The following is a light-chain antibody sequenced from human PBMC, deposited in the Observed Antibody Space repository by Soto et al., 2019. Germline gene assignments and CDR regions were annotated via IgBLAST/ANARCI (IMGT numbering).Light chain of an antibody. V-gene: IGLV1-44*01. CDR2: SNN. J-gene: IGLJ2*01. CDR3: AVWDDSLNAVV. Sequence: QSVLTQPPSASGTPGQRVTISCSGSSSNIGSNTVDWYQQFPGTAPKLLIYSNNQGPSGVPARFSGSKSGTSASLAISGLQSEDEDDYYCAVWDDSLNAVVFGGGTKLTVL. CDR1: SSNIGSNT.